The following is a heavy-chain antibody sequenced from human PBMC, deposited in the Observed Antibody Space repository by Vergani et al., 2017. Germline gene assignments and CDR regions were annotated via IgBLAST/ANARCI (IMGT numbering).Heavy chain of an antibody. J-gene: IGHJ4*02. CDR1: GFTFDNYA. CDR3: AKEGGGYCSCGTCYPEY. D-gene: IGHD2-15*01. V-gene: IGHV3-30*02. Sequence: VQLLESGGGLIQPGGSLRISCAASGFTFDNYAMTWVRQAPGKGLEWVASIRSDESRRYYGDSMEGPFTISRDNSKNTLYLQMKSLRPEDTAVYYCAKEGGGYCSCGTCYPEYWGQGTLVIVSS. CDR2: IRSDESRR.